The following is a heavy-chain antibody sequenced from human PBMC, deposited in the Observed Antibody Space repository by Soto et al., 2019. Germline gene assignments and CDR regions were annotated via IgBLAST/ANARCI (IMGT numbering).Heavy chain of an antibody. Sequence: PGESLKISCKGSGYSFTSYWIGWVRQMPGKGLEWMGIIYPGDSDTRYSPSFQGQVTISADKSISTAYLQWSSLKASDTAMYYCVRGVVIFYNWFDPWGQGTLVTVSS. D-gene: IGHD3-3*01. V-gene: IGHV5-51*01. J-gene: IGHJ5*02. CDR2: IYPGDSDT. CDR3: VRGVVIFYNWFDP. CDR1: GYSFTSYW.